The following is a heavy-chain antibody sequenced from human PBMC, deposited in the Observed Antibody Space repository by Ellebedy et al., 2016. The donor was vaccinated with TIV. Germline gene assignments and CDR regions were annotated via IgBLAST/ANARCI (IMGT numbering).Heavy chain of an antibody. V-gene: IGHV3-74*01. CDR2: INSDGSGT. Sequence: GESLKISCAASGFTFSSYWMNWVRHTPGKGLLWVSRINSDGSGTTYADSVKGRFTISRDNAKNTLFLQMNSLRAEDTALFYCARESRDWDFDLWGRGTLVTVSS. J-gene: IGHJ2*01. CDR1: GFTFSSYW. CDR3: ARESRDWDFDL. D-gene: IGHD3-10*01.